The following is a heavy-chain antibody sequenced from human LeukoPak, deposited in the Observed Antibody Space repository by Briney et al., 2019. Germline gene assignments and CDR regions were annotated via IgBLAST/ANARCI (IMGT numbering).Heavy chain of an antibody. D-gene: IGHD2-2*01. V-gene: IGHV3-30*02. CDR2: IRYDGSNK. CDR1: GFTFSSYG. J-gene: IGHJ6*03. CDR3: ASGQGYCSSTRCSPGYYMDV. Sequence: PGGSLRLSCAASGFTFSSYGMHWARQAPGKGLEWVAFIRYDGSNKYYADSVKGRFTISRDNSRRALYLQVDSLRAEDTAVYYCASGQGYCSSTRCSPGYYMDVWGTGTTVTV.